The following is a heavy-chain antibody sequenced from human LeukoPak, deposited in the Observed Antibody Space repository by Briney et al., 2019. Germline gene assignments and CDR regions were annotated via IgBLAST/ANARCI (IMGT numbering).Heavy chain of an antibody. CDR3: TKGDYHAY. V-gene: IGHV3-49*03. Sequence: GGSLRLSCTVSGLTFGGYAMSWFRQAPGKGLEWVGFIRSNTYGGTAEYAASVKGRFTISRDDSKSIAYLQMNSLKTEDTAVYYCTKGDYHAYWGQGTLATVSS. CDR2: IRSNTYGGTA. CDR1: GLTFGGYA. J-gene: IGHJ4*02.